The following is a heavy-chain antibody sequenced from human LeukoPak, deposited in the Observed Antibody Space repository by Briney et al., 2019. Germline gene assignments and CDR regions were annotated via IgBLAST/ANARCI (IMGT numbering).Heavy chain of an antibody. Sequence: PGGSLRLSCAASGFTFSSYGMHWVRRAPGKGLEWVAFIRDDGTKTYYADSVKGRFTISRDNSKNTLYLQMNSLRAEDTAVYYCARDQRGWELLSRLRQFYWYFDLWGRGTLVTVSS. CDR2: IRDDGTKT. CDR3: ARDQRGWELLSRLRQFYWYFDL. J-gene: IGHJ2*01. D-gene: IGHD1-26*01. CDR1: GFTFSSYG. V-gene: IGHV3-30*02.